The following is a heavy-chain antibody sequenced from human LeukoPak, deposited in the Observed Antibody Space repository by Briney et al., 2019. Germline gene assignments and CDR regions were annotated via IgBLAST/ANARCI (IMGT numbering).Heavy chain of an antibody. D-gene: IGHD5-18*01. CDR3: ARDRSGYSYGEPLDY. V-gene: IGHV1-2*06. J-gene: IGHJ4*02. CDR1: GYTFTGYY. Sequence: ASVKVSCKASGYTFTGYYVHWVRQAPGQGLEWMGRINSNSGGTDYAQKFQGRVTMTRDTSISTAYMELSRLRSDDTAVYYCARDRSGYSYGEPLDYWGQGTLVTVSS. CDR2: INSNSGGT.